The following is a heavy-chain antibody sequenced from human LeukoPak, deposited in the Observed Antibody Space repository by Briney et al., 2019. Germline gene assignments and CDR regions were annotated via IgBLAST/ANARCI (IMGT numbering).Heavy chain of an antibody. J-gene: IGHJ4*02. CDR1: GFTFSSYS. V-gene: IGHV3-21*01. D-gene: IGHD6-19*01. CDR2: ISSSSSYI. Sequence: GGSLRLSCAASGFTFSSYSMNWVRQAPGKGLEWVSSISSSSSYIYYADSVKGRFTISRDNAKNSLYLQMNSLRGEDTAVYYCARMRYSSGWYNDYWGQGTLVTVSS. CDR3: ARMRYSSGWYNDY.